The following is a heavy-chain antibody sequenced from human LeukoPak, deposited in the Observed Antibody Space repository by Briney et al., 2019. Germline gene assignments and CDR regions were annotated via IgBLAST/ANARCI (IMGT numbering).Heavy chain of an antibody. V-gene: IGHV3-30*17. CDR2: VSSHGNDG. CDR1: EFTFSNYA. J-gene: IGHJ4*02. CDR3: TRDAYNFSYLDY. D-gene: IGHD5-24*01. Sequence: GGSLTLFCAVSEFTFSNYAMHWVRQPPGKGLEWVAVVSSHGNDGYYADSVRGRFTISIDNSKNTLYLQIDSLRLEDTAIYYCTRDAYNFSYLDYWGQETLVTVS.